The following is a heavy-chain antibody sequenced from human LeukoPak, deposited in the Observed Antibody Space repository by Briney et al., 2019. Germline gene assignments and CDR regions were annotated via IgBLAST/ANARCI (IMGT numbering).Heavy chain of an antibody. CDR3: AKEDYYYGMDV. CDR1: GFTFSSYW. CDR2: IKQDGSEK. Sequence: GGSLRLSCAASGFTFSSYWMSWVRQASGKGLEWVANIKQDGSEKYYVDSVRGRFTISRDNAKNSLYLQMNSLRAEDTAVYYCAKEDYYYGMDVWGQGTTVTVSS. V-gene: IGHV3-7*04. J-gene: IGHJ6*02.